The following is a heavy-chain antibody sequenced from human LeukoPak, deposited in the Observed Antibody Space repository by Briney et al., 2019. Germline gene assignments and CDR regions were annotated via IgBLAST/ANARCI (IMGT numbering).Heavy chain of an antibody. CDR3: AKPQLRRGGLLSHY. D-gene: IGHD3-10*01. Sequence: GGSLRLSCAASGFTFSSYAMSWVRQAPGKGLEWVSAISGSGGSTYYADSVKGRFTISRGNSKNTLYLQMNSLRAEDTAVYYCAKPQLRRGGLLSHYWGQGTLVTVSS. J-gene: IGHJ4*02. CDR2: ISGSGGST. V-gene: IGHV3-23*01. CDR1: GFTFSSYA.